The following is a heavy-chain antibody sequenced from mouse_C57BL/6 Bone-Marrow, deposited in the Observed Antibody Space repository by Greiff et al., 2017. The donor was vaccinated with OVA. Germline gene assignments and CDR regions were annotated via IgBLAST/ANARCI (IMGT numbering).Heavy chain of an antibody. CDR1: GYTFTDYY. D-gene: IGHD1-1*01. Sequence: QVHVKQSGPELVKPGASVKISCKASGYTFTDYYINWVKQRPGQGLEWIGWIFPGSGSTYYNEKFKGKATLTVDKSSSTAYMLLSSLTSEDSAVYFCARRGGTTVVAHYWYFDVWGTGTTVTVSS. CDR2: IFPGSGST. CDR3: ARRGGTTVVAHYWYFDV. J-gene: IGHJ1*03. V-gene: IGHV1-75*01.